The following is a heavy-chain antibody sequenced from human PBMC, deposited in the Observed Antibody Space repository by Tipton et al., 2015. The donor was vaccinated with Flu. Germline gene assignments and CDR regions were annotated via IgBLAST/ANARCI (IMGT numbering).Heavy chain of an antibody. CDR1: GDSISGYY. D-gene: IGHD2-2*01. J-gene: IGHJ4*02. CDR2: IYSNRNT. V-gene: IGHV4-59*01. CDR3: ARDSASVPAVIVY. Sequence: TLSLTCTVSGDSISGYYWSWIRQPPGKGLEWIGHIYSNRNTNYNPSLESRVTISVDTSKVQVSLLLRSVTAADTAVYYCARDSASVPAVIVYWGQGILVTVSS.